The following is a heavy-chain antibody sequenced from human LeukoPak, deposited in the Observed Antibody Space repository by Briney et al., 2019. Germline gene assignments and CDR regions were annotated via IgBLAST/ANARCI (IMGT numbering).Heavy chain of an antibody. V-gene: IGHV3-23*01. J-gene: IGHJ4*02. CDR1: GFTFSSYG. CDR2: ISGSGGST. D-gene: IGHD3-22*01. CDR3: AKGITMIVVTYFDY. Sequence: GGSLRLSCAASGFTFSSYGMSWVRQAPGKGLEWVSAISGSGGSTYYADSVKGRFTISRDNSKNTLYLQMNSLRAEDTAVYYCAKGITMIVVTYFDYWGQGTLVTVSS.